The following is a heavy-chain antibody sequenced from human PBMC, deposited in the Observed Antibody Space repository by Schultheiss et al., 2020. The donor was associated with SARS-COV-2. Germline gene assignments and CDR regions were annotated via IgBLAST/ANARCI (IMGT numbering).Heavy chain of an antibody. Sequence: SETLSLTCAVSGGSISSSNWWSWVRQPPGKGLEWIGEVHHSGSTNYNPSLESRVTISRDKPKNQFSLKLSSVTAADTAVYYCARGLGYCSSTSCYNWFDPWGQGTLVTVSS. CDR3: ARGLGYCSSTSCYNWFDP. D-gene: IGHD2-2*02. J-gene: IGHJ5*02. CDR2: VHHSGST. CDR1: GGSISSSNW. V-gene: IGHV4-4*02.